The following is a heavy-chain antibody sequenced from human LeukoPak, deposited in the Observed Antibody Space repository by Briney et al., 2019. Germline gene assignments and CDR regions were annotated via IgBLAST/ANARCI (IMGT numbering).Heavy chain of an antibody. Sequence: SETLSLTCAVYGGSFSGYYSSWIRQPPGKGLEWIGEINHSGSTNYNPSLKSRGTISVDTSKNQFSLKLSSVTAADTAVYYCARGITKKQRIAAAGTTFDYWGQGTLVTVSS. CDR2: INHSGST. D-gene: IGHD6-13*01. CDR1: GGSFSGYY. V-gene: IGHV4-34*01. J-gene: IGHJ4*02. CDR3: ARGITKKQRIAAAGTTFDY.